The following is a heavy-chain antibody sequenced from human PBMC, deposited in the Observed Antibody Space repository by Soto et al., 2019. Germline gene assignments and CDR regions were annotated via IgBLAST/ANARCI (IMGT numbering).Heavy chain of an antibody. D-gene: IGHD6-19*01. CDR3: ARRSVAGTRYYFDY. J-gene: IGHJ4*02. CDR2: IYYSGST. CDR1: GGSISSYY. Sequence: PSETLSLTCTASGGSISSYYWSWIRQPPGKGLEWIGYIYYSGSTNYNPSLKSRVTISVDTSKNQFSLKLSSVTAADTAVDYCARRSVAGTRYYFDYWGQGTLVTVSS. V-gene: IGHV4-59*01.